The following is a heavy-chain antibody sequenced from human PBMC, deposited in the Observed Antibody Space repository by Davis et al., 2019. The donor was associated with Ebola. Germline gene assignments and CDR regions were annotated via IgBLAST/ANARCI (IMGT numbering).Heavy chain of an antibody. J-gene: IGHJ4*02. D-gene: IGHD3-16*02. V-gene: IGHV3-48*04. CDR2: ISSSGSTI. Sequence: GGSLRLSCAASGFTFSSYSMNWVRQAPGKGLEWVSYISSSGSTIYYADSVKGRFTISRDNAKNSLYLQMNSLRAEDTAVYYCARDRVFDYVWGSYRGYSDYWGQGTLVTVSS. CDR1: GFTFSSYS. CDR3: ARDRVFDYVWGSYRGYSDY.